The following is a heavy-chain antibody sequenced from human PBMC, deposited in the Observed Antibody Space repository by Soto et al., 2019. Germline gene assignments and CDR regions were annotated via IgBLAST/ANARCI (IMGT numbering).Heavy chain of an antibody. Sequence: EXLKISCTVSGRXFINHWIAWVRQMPGKGLEWMGIIYPGDSAARYSPYFAGQVNISVEKSITTDYLHWSSRSASDSAVYYWARQGDMAATPADAFDIWGQGTLATVSS. CDR1: GRXFINHW. CDR3: ARQGDMAATPADAFDI. V-gene: IGHV5-51*01. CDR2: IYPGDSAA. J-gene: IGHJ3*02. D-gene: IGHD6-19*01.